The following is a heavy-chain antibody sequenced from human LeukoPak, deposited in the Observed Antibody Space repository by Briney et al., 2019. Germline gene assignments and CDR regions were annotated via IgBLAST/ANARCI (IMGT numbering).Heavy chain of an antibody. Sequence: SETLSLTCTVSGGSIRSYSGSWIRQPQGKTLEGIGYIYYSGSTNHNSSLKSRVTISVDTSKNQLSLKLSSVAAADTAVYYCARGHQGFDPWGQGALVTVSS. CDR2: IYYSGST. V-gene: IGHV4-59*08. CDR3: ARGHQGFDP. CDR1: GGSIRSYS. J-gene: IGHJ5*02.